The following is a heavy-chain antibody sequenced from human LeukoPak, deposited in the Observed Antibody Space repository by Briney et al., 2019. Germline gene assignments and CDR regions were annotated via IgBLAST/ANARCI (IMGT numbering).Heavy chain of an antibody. Sequence: ASVTVSCKVSGYTLTELSMHWVRQAPGKGLEGMGGFYPEDGETIYAQKFQGRVTMTEDTSTDTAYMELSSLRSEDTAVYYCATDRAPNWGFDYWGQGTLVTVSS. J-gene: IGHJ4*02. D-gene: IGHD7-27*01. CDR2: FYPEDGET. CDR1: GYTLTELS. CDR3: ATDRAPNWGFDY. V-gene: IGHV1-24*01.